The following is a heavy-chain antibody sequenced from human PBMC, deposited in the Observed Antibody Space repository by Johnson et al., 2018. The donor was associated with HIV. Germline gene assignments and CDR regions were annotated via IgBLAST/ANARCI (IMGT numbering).Heavy chain of an antibody. V-gene: IGHV3-30*19. CDR1: GFTFSSYG. D-gene: IGHD1-14*01. CDR2: IGYDGSNK. J-gene: IGHJ3*02. CDR3: ARDQGGNHNAFDI. Sequence: QMQLVESGGGVVQPGRSLRLSCAASGFTFSSYGMHWVRQAPGKGLEWVAVIGYDGSNKYYADSVKGRFTISRDNSKNTLYLQMNSLRAEDTAVYYCARDQGGNHNAFDIWGQGTMVTVSS.